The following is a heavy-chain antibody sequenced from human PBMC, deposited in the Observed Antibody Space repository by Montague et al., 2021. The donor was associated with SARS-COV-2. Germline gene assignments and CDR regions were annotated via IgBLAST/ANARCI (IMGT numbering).Heavy chain of an antibody. Sequence: TLSLTCSVSGASLSSGGYYWAWVRQLPGKDLEWIGYIFHSGNTYYNPSLKSRVIISQDTSDNHLSLTLMSVTAADTAVYYCARERSLGYNYNYFDYWGQGTLVTVSS. CDR2: IFHSGNT. J-gene: IGHJ4*02. V-gene: IGHV4-31*03. CDR1: GASLSSGGYY. CDR3: ARERSLGYNYNYFDY. D-gene: IGHD1-20*01.